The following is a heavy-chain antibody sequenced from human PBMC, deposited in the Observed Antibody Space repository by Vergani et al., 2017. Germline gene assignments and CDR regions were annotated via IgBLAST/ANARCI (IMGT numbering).Heavy chain of an antibody. CDR2: IHTSGST. V-gene: IGHV4-61*02. Sequence: QVQLQESGPGLVKPSQTLSLTCTVSGGSINSHNYYWSWIRQPAGKGLEWIGRIHTSGSTNYNPFLKSRVTMSEDTSKNHFSLNLTSATAADTAVYFCARGSCLGGSCYNPLFDYWGQGILVTVSS. J-gene: IGHJ4*02. D-gene: IGHD2-15*01. CDR1: GGSINSHNYY. CDR3: ARGSCLGGSCYNPLFDY.